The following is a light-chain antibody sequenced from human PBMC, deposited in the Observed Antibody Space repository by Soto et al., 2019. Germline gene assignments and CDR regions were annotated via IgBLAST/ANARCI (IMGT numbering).Light chain of an antibody. Sequence: DIRMTQSPSTLSASTGDRVTITCRASQSISSWLAWYQQKPGKAPKLLIYDASTLTTGVPSRFSGSGSGTEFTLTITSLQPDDFATYYCQHYNSYSEAFGQGTKVDIK. CDR2: DAS. CDR3: QHYNSYSEA. CDR1: QSISSW. V-gene: IGKV1-5*03. J-gene: IGKJ1*01.